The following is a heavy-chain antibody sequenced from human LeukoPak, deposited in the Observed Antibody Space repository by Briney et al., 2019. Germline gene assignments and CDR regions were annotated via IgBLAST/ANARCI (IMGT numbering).Heavy chain of an antibody. CDR1: GGSFSDYY. V-gene: IGHV4-34*01. CDR3: ARESRTGNTYGKQFDY. D-gene: IGHD5-18*01. J-gene: IGHJ4*02. Sequence: SETLSLTCAVYGGSFSDYYWTWIRQPPGKGLEWIGETSHSGRASYNPSLKSRVTMSVDTSKNQFSLILSSVSAADTAVYYCARESRTGNTYGKQFDYWGQGTLVTVSS. CDR2: TSHSGRA.